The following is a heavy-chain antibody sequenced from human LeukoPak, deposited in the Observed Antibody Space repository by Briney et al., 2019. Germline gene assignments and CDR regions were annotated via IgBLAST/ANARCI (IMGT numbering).Heavy chain of an antibody. Sequence: PSETLSLTYTVSGGSISSYYWSWIRQPPGKGLEWIGYIYYSGSTNYNPSLKSRVTISVDTSKNQFSLKLSSVTAADTAVYYCARQGYYYDSSGYYYYFDYWGQGTLVTVSS. V-gene: IGHV4-59*01. CDR2: IYYSGST. D-gene: IGHD3-22*01. CDR3: ARQGYYYDSSGYYYYFDY. CDR1: GGSISSYY. J-gene: IGHJ4*02.